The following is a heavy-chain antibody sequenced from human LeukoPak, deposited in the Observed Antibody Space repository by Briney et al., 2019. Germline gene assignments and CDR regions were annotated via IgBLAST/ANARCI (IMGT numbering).Heavy chain of an antibody. CDR2: INHSGYT. V-gene: IGHV4-34*01. CDR1: GVSFDDYC. J-gene: IGHJ4*02. Sequence: PSETLSLTCAVSGVSFDDYCWAWVRQTPGKGLEWIGEINHSGYTNDSPSLKSRVTLSIDTSRKQFSLNLRSVTVADAGIYYCTRMTTGHDYWGQGTLVTVSS. D-gene: IGHD4-17*01. CDR3: TRMTTGHDY.